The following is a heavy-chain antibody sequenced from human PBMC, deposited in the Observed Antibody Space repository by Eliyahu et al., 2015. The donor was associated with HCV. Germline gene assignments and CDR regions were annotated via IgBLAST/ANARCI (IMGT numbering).Heavy chain of an antibody. Sequence: QVQLVQSGAELKEPGASVKVSCKASGYTFTNHGIAWVRQAPGQGLEWMGWGSPYDTDTNYAQKFQGRVAMTTDISTSTAYMELRSLRSDDTAVYYCARDHCSGGYCYVYYDYWGQGTLVTVSS. CDR1: GYTFTNHG. J-gene: IGHJ4*02. V-gene: IGHV1-18*01. CDR3: ARDHCSGGYCYVYYDY. D-gene: IGHD2-15*01. CDR2: GSPYDTDT.